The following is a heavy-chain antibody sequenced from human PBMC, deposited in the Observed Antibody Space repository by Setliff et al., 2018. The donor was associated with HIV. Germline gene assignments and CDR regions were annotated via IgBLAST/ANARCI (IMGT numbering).Heavy chain of an antibody. D-gene: IGHD3-9*01. J-gene: IGHJ4*02. CDR1: GYRFTDFY. CDR3: ARRAEDLAINPPSFDYYCDY. Sequence: ASVKVSCKTFGYRFTDFYVNWVRQAPGQGLEWMGWINPKSGATKNAQKFQGRVTMTRDTSISTVYMELSSLRSGETALYFCARRAEDLAINPPSFDYYCDYWGQGTPVTVSS. CDR2: INPKSGAT. V-gene: IGHV1-2*02.